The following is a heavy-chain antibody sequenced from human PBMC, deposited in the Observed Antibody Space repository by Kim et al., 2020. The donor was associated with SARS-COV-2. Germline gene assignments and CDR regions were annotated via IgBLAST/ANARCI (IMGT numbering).Heavy chain of an antibody. D-gene: IGHD1-1*01. CDR3: ARYGTTRNGGYYIDC. J-gene: IGHJ4*02. V-gene: IGHV1-3*01. CDR2: ISGGYGNT. Sequence: ASVKGSCKASGYNFTNYAMYWVRQAPGQGLEGMGWISGGYGNTKYLQEFKGRVTITRNTSSSTAYIELSRLRSEDTAVYYCARYGTTRNGGYYIDCWGQGALVTVSS. CDR1: GYNFTNYA.